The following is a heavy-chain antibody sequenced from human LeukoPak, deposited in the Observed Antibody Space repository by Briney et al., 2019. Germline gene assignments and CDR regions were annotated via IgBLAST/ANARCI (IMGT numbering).Heavy chain of an antibody. D-gene: IGHD5-24*01. V-gene: IGHV3-66*01. CDR1: GFTVSSNY. CDR2: IYSGGST. J-gene: IGHJ4*02. CDR3: AREKAGGYRQTHYFDY. Sequence: GGSLRLSCAASGFTVSSNYMSWVRQAPGKGLEWVSVIYSGGSTYYADSVKGRFTISRDNSKNTLYLQMNRLRAEDTAVYYCAREKAGGYRQTHYFDYWGQGTLVTVSS.